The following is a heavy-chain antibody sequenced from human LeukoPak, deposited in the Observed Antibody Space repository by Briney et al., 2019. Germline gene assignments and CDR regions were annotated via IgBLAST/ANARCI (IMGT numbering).Heavy chain of an antibody. CDR3: ARDVMVAAKGGNWFDP. J-gene: IGHJ5*02. CDR2: IIPILGIA. D-gene: IGHD2-15*01. Sequence: SVKVSCKASGGTFSSYAISWVRQAPGQGLEWMGRIIPILGIANYAQKFQGGVTIIADKSTSTAYMELSSLRSEDTVVYYCARDVMVAAKGGNWFDPWGQGTLVTVSS. CDR1: GGTFSSYA. V-gene: IGHV1-69*04.